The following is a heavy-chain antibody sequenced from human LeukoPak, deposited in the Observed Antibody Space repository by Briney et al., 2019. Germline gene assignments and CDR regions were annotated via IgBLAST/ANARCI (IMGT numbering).Heavy chain of an antibody. J-gene: IGHJ4*02. CDR1: GYTFTSCL. D-gene: IGHD2-21*02. CDR2: IHPGDGDR. V-gene: IGHV1-46*01. Sequence: ASVKISCKTSGYTFTSCLIHWIRQAPGQGFEWVAKIHPGDGDRDYAQRFPGRVTMASDSSTTTVYMELTGLTSEDTAVYYCARDLFGAWTWDYWGQGTLITVSS. CDR3: ARDLFGAWTWDY.